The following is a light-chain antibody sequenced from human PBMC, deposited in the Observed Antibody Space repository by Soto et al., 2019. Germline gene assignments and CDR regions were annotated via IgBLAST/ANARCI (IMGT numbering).Light chain of an antibody. CDR1: QSVSSK. V-gene: IGKV3-15*01. CDR3: QQYNNWPPIT. J-gene: IGKJ5*01. CDR2: GAS. Sequence: EIVMTQSPATLSVSPGERATLSCRASQSVSSKLAWYQQKPGQAPSLLIYGASTRATGIPARFSGSGSVTEFTLTISSLQSEDFAFYYCQQYNNWPPITFGQGTRLEI.